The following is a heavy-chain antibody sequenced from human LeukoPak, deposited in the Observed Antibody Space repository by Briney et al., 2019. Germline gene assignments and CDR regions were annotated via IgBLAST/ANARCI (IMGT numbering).Heavy chain of an antibody. CDR3: ARALGYCSGGSCSGWFDP. D-gene: IGHD2-15*01. Sequence: SETLSLTCTVSGGSISSYYWSWIRQPAGKGLEWIGRTYTSGSTNYNPSLKSRVTMSVDTSKNQFSLKLSSVTAADTAVYYCARALGYCSGGSCSGWFDPWGQGTLVTVSS. V-gene: IGHV4-4*07. CDR2: TYTSGST. J-gene: IGHJ5*02. CDR1: GGSISSYY.